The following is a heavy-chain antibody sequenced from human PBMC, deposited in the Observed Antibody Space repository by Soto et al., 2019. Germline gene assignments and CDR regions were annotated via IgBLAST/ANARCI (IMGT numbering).Heavy chain of an antibody. J-gene: IGHJ5*01. Sequence: ASVKVSCTASGYTFTSSDINCVRQTAGQRLKWMGCMSPKTANTGYALKFQGRVTMTRSTSKSTSYMELSSLTSEDTAVYYCTGGPPNWRFDSWGQGTPVTVSS. CDR2: MSPKTANT. CDR3: TGGPPNWRFDS. V-gene: IGHV1-8*01. CDR1: GYTFTSSD. D-gene: IGHD1-20*01.